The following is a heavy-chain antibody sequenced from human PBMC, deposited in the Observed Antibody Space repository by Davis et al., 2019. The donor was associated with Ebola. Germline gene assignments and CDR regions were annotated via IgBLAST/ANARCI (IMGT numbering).Heavy chain of an antibody. D-gene: IGHD2-15*01. CDR2: ISAYNGNT. CDR3: ASLGYCSGGSCYKNTFDI. J-gene: IGHJ3*02. CDR1: GYTFTSYG. V-gene: IGHV1-18*01. Sequence: ASVKVSCKASGYTFTSYGISWVRQTPGQGLEWMGWISAYNGNTNYAQKLQGRVTMTTVTSTSTAYMELRSLRSDDTAVYYCASLGYCSGGSCYKNTFDIWGQGTMVTVSS.